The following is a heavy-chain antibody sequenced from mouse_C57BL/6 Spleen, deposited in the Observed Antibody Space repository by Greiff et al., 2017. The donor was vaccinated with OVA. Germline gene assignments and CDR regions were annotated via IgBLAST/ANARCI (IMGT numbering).Heavy chain of an antibody. CDR2: ISSGGSYT. Sequence: VQLKESGGDLVKPGGSLKLSCAASGFTFSIYGMSWVRQTPDKRLEWVATISSGGSYTYYPDSVKGRFTISRDNAKNTLYLQMSSLKSEDTAMYYCARHGTTVVAFDYWGQGTTLTVSS. CDR3: ARHGTTVVAFDY. CDR1: GFTFSIYG. D-gene: IGHD1-1*01. J-gene: IGHJ2*01. V-gene: IGHV5-6*01.